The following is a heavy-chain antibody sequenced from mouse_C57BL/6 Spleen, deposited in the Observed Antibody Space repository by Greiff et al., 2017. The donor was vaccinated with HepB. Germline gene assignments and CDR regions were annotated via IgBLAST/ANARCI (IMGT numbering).Heavy chain of an antibody. D-gene: IGHD1-1*01. V-gene: IGHV1-82*01. J-gene: IGHJ2*01. CDR2: IYPGDGDT. CDR1: GYAFSSSW. CDR3: APITTVVATSFDY. Sequence: VQLQQSGPELVKPGASVKISCKASGYAFSSSWMNWVKQRPGKGLEWIGRIYPGDGDTNYNGKFKGKATLTADKSSSTAYMQLSSLTSEDSAVDFCAPITTVVATSFDYWGQGTTLTVSS.